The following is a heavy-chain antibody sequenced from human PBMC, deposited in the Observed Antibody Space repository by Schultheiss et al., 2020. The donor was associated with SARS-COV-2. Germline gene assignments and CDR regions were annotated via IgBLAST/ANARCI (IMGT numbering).Heavy chain of an antibody. J-gene: IGHJ4*02. CDR2: VSSDGYFT. V-gene: IGHV3-64*04. CDR3: AREVDTAMDTDY. D-gene: IGHD5-18*01. Sequence: GGSLRLSCAASGFTFSNSGMNWVHQAPGKGLEYVSSVSSDGYFTEYADSVKGRFTISRDNSKNSLYLQMNSLRAEDTAVYYCAREVDTAMDTDYWGQGTLVTVSS. CDR1: GFTFSNSG.